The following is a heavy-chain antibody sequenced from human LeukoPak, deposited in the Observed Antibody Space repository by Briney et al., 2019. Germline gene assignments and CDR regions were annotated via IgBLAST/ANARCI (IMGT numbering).Heavy chain of an antibody. D-gene: IGHD2-15*01. J-gene: IGHJ6*03. CDR3: ARHPPYGGSPYYYYMDV. CDR2: ISSSSSTI. Sequence: GGSLRLSCVASGFTFSSYSMKWVRQAPGKGLEWVSYISSSSSTIYYADSVKGRFTISRDNAKNSLYLQINSLRAEDTAVYYCARHPPYGGSPYYYYMDVWGKGTTVTVSS. CDR1: GFTFSSYS. V-gene: IGHV3-48*01.